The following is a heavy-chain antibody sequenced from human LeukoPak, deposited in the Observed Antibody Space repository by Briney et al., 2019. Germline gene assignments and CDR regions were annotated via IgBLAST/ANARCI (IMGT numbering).Heavy chain of an antibody. CDR3: AKDRDSSGWYGLDY. V-gene: IGHV3-21*01. CDR2: ISSSSSYI. J-gene: IGHJ4*02. CDR1: GFTFSSYS. D-gene: IGHD6-19*01. Sequence: PGGSLRLSCAASGFTFSSYSMNWVRQAPGKGLEWVSSISSSSSYIYYADSVKDRFTISRDNAKNTLYLQMNSLRAEDTAAYYCAKDRDSSGWYGLDYWGQGTLVTVSS.